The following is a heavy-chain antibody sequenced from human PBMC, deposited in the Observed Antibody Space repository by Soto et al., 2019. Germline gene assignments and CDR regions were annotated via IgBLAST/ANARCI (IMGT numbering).Heavy chain of an antibody. V-gene: IGHV1-3*01. D-gene: IGHD3-16*02. CDR1: GYTFTSYA. Sequence: ASVKVSCKASGYTFTSYAMHWVRQAPGQRLEWMGWINAGNGNTKYSQKFQGRVTITRDTSASTAYMELSSLRSEDTAVYYCARATFGGVIARPSWGQGTLVTVSS. CDR3: ARATFGGVIARPS. CDR2: INAGNGNT. J-gene: IGHJ5*02.